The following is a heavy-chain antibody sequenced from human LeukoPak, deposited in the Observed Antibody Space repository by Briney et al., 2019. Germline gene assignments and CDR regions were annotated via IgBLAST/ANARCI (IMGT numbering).Heavy chain of an antibody. CDR2: IIIIFGTA. Sequence: VNVSCKVSGAPFSSDAHYWVRQGPGPGLDLMGGIIIIFGTANYAQKFQGRVTITPDESTSTAYMELSSLRSEDTAVYYCARVPLDYYDSSGDHNWFDPWGQGTLVTVSS. CDR1: GAPFSSDA. V-gene: IGHV1-69*13. J-gene: IGHJ5*02. D-gene: IGHD3-22*01. CDR3: ARVPLDYYDSSGDHNWFDP.